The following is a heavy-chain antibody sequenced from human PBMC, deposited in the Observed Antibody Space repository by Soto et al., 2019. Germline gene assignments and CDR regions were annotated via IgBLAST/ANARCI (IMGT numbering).Heavy chain of an antibody. V-gene: IGHV1-3*01. Sequence: ASVKVSCKSSGCTFTSYAMHWVCRAPGQRLECMGWINAGNGNTKYSQKFQGRVTITRDTSASTAYMELSSLRSEDTAVYYCASSLNYYDSSGYYLQGANAFDIWGQGTMVTVSS. CDR3: ASSLNYYDSSGYYLQGANAFDI. J-gene: IGHJ3*02. D-gene: IGHD3-22*01. CDR2: INAGNGNT. CDR1: GCTFTSYA.